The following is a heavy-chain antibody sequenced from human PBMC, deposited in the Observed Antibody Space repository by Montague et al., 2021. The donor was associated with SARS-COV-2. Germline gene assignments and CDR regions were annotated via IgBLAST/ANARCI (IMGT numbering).Heavy chain of an antibody. J-gene: IGHJ6*02. CDR1: SGSISSSSYY. D-gene: IGHD6-13*01. Sequence: SETLSLTCTVSSGSISSSSYYWGWIRQPPGQGLEWIGSIYHSGRTYYNLSLKSRVTISVDTSKNQFSLKLSSVTAADTAVYYCARVGRQQLVRLSGMDVWGQGTTVTVSS. CDR3: ARVGRQQLVRLSGMDV. CDR2: IYHSGRT. V-gene: IGHV4-39*07.